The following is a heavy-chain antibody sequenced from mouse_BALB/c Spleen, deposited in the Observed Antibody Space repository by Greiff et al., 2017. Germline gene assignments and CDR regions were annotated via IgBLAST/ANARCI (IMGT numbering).Heavy chain of an antibody. D-gene: IGHD2-3*01. J-gene: IGHJ4*01. Sequence: QVQLQQSGAELVRPGTSVKVSCKASGYAFTNYLIEWVKQRPGQGLEWIGVINPGSGGTNYNEKFKGKATLTADKSSSTAYMQLSSLTSDDSAVYFCARSGDGYWHYAMDYWGQGTSLTVSS. V-gene: IGHV1-54*01. CDR3: ARSGDGYWHYAMDY. CDR1: GYAFTNYL. CDR2: INPGSGGT.